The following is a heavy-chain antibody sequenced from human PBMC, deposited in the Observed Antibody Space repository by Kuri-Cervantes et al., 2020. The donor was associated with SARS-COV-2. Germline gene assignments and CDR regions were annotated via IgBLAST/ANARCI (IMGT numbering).Heavy chain of an antibody. J-gene: IGHJ4*02. CDR2: ISGTGGTT. CDR1: KFTFTNYA. D-gene: IGHD3-16*01. CDR3: ARGMITFGGAYSPFDY. V-gene: IGHV3-23*01. Sequence: GESLKISCAASKFTFTNYAMTWVRQAPGKGLEWVSSISGTGGTTYHADSVRGRFTISRDNAKNSLYLQMNSLRAEDTAVYYCARGMITFGGAYSPFDYWGQGTLVTVSS.